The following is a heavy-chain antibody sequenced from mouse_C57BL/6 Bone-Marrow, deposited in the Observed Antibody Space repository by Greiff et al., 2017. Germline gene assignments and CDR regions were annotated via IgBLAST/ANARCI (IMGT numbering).Heavy chain of an antibody. V-gene: IGHV1-64*01. CDR3: ARGGELGGLAY. D-gene: IGHD1-1*02. CDR1: GYTFTSYW. J-gene: IGHJ3*01. CDR2: IHPNSGST. Sequence: QVQLQQPGAELVKPGASVKLSCKASGYTFTSYWMHWVKQRPGQGLEWIGMIHPNSGSTNYNEKFKSKATLTVDKSSSTAYMQLSSLTSEDAAVYYGARGGELGGLAYWGQGTLVTVSA.